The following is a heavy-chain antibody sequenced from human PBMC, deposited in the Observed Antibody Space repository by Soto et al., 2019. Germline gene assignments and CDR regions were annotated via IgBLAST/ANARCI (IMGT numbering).Heavy chain of an antibody. CDR3: ARYAAVAGILDY. CDR1: GGSISSYY. Sequence: PSETLSLTCTVSGGSISSYYWSWIRQPPGKGLEWIGYIYYSGSTNYNPSLKSRVTISVDTSKNQFSLKLSSVTAADTAVYYCARYAAVAGILDYWGQGTLVTVSS. J-gene: IGHJ4*02. V-gene: IGHV4-59*08. CDR2: IYYSGST. D-gene: IGHD6-19*01.